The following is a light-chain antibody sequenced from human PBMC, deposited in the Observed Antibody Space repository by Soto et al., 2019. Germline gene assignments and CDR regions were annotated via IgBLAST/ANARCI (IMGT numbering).Light chain of an antibody. V-gene: IGKV1-39*01. J-gene: IGKJ5*01. Sequence: DIQMTQSPSSLSASVGDRVTITCRASQSISSYLNWYQQKPGQAPKLLIYAASSLQSGVPSRFSGSGSGTYFTLTISSLHPEDFATYYWEQGYSTPITFGQGTRLEIE. CDR3: EQGYSTPIT. CDR2: AAS. CDR1: QSISSY.